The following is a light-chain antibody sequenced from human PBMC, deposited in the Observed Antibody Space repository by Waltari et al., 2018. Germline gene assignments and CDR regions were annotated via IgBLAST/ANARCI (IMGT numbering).Light chain of an antibody. CDR1: RSNIGSNY. Sequence: QSLLTQPPSASGTPGQRVTISCSGSRSNIGSNYVYWYQQLPGTAPKLLIYRNNQRPSGFPDRFSGSKSGTSASLAISGLRSEDEADYYCAAWDDSLSGRVFGGGTKLTVL. J-gene: IGLJ3*02. CDR2: RNN. CDR3: AAWDDSLSGRV. V-gene: IGLV1-47*01.